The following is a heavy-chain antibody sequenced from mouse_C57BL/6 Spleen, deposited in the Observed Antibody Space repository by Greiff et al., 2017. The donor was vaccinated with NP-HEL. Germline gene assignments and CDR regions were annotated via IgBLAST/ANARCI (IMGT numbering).Heavy chain of an antibody. D-gene: IGHD3-3*01. Sequence: EVKLVESGGGLVQPGGSLSLSCAASGFTFTDYYMSWVRQPPGKALEWLGFIRNKANGYTTEYSASVKGRFTISRDNSQSILYLQMNALRAEDSATYYCARWGDRYFDVWGTGTTVTVSS. CDR1: GFTFTDYY. CDR3: ARWGDRYFDV. CDR2: IRNKANGYTT. V-gene: IGHV7-3*01. J-gene: IGHJ1*03.